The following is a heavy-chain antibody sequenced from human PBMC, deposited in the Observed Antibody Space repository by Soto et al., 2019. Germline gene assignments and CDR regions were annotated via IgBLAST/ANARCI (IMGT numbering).Heavy chain of an antibody. CDR3: AKDLSVGATSDAFDI. Sequence: QVQLVESGGGVVQPGRSLRLSCAASGFTFSSDGMHWVRQAPGKGLELVAVISDDGSNKYYADSVKGRFTISRDNSKNTLYLKMNSMRAEDTAVYYCAKDLSVGATSDAFDIWGPGTMVTVSS. J-gene: IGHJ3*02. CDR1: GFTFSSDG. D-gene: IGHD1-26*01. V-gene: IGHV3-30*18. CDR2: ISDDGSNK.